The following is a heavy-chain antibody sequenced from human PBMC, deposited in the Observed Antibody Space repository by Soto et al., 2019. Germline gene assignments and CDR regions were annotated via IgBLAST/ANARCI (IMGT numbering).Heavy chain of an antibody. CDR3: AKDASGSYPNYFDY. J-gene: IGHJ4*02. CDR1: GSTFSSYG. Sequence: GGSLRLSCAASGSTFSSYGMHWVRQAPGKGLEWVAVISYDGSNKYYADSVKGRFTISRDNSKNTLYLQMNSLRAEDTAVYYCAKDASGSYPNYFDYWGQGTLVTVSS. CDR2: ISYDGSNK. D-gene: IGHD1-26*01. V-gene: IGHV3-30*18.